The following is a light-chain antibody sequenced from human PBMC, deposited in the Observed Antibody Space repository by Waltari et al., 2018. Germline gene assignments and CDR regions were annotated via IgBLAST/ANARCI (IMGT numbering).Light chain of an antibody. Sequence: DVQLTQSPSLLSASVGDRVTVTCRASQGINNYVAWYQQKAGKAPKLLIYAASLLYSGVPSRFTGSGSGTEFTLTISSLQPEDFATYYCQQLNSYPQTFGGGTKVEIK. CDR3: QQLNSYPQT. CDR1: QGINNY. J-gene: IGKJ4*01. V-gene: IGKV1-9*01. CDR2: AAS.